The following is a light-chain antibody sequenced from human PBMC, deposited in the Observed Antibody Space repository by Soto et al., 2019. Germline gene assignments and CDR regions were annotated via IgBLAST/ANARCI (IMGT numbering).Light chain of an antibody. V-gene: IGKV3-20*01. CDR2: GAS. CDR3: QQYMSSVT. CDR1: QSVDTTF. J-gene: IGKJ1*01. Sequence: EIVLTQSPGSLSLSPGQRATLSCRASQSVDTTFFAWYQKKPGQAPRLLIYGASKRATGIPDRVSGRGSGTDFTLIISRLEPEDFAVYYCQQYMSSVTFGQGTKVEIK.